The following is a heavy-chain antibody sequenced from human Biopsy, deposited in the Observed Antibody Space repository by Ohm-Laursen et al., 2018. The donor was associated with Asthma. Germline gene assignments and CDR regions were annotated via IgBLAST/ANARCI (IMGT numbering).Heavy chain of an antibody. CDR2: INSVFGTT. Sequence: SVKASCKSLGGTFNTYVIGWVRQAPGQGLEWMGGINSVFGTTTYPQKFQDRVTITADDSTSTVYMELSSLSSEDTAVYYCARKAGSCISRTCYSLDFWGQGTLVTVSS. CDR1: GGTFNTYV. CDR3: ARKAGSCISRTCYSLDF. V-gene: IGHV1-69*13. D-gene: IGHD2-2*01. J-gene: IGHJ4*02.